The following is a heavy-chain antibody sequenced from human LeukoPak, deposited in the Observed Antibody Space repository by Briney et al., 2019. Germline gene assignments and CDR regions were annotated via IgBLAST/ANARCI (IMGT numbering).Heavy chain of an antibody. CDR1: GFSLRNARMG. V-gene: IGHV2-26*01. J-gene: IGHJ3*02. Sequence: SGPTLVNPTETLTLTCTVSGFSLRNARMGVSWIRQPPGKALEWLAHIFSNDEKTYNTSLKSRLTISQDTSKSQVVLTMTNMDPVDTATYYCARESLAVAGTRTDAFDIWGQGTMVTVSS. D-gene: IGHD6-19*01. CDR3: ARESLAVAGTRTDAFDI. CDR2: IFSNDEK.